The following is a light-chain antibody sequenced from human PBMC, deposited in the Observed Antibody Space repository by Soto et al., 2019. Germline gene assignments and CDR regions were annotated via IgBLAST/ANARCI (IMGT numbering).Light chain of an antibody. CDR3: LSYTARSTLV. CDR2: QVS. CDR1: SSDIGAYNS. J-gene: IGLJ1*01. Sequence: QSGLTQPASGSGSPGQSITISCTGTSSDIGAYNSVSWYQHHPGKAPKLIVFQVSFRPSAVSDRFSGSKSDNTASLTISGLHPQDHVDYSCLSYTARSTLVFGTGTKLTVL. V-gene: IGLV2-14*01.